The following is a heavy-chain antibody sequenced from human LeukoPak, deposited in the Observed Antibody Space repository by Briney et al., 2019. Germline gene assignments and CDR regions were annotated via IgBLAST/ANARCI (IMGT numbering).Heavy chain of an antibody. D-gene: IGHD3-22*01. CDR1: GFIFSAYA. J-gene: IGHJ4*02. V-gene: IGHV3-23*01. CDR2: ISGSGGST. Sequence: GSLRLSCAASGFIFSAYAINWVRQAPGKGLEWVSAISGSGGSTYYADSVKGRFTISRDNSKNTLYLQMNSLRAEDTAVYYCAKPGYYDSSGYYNPRDWGQGTLVTVSS. CDR3: AKPGYYDSSGYYNPRD.